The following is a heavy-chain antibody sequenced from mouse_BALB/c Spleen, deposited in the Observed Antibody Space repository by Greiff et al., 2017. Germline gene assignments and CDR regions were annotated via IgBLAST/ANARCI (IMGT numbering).Heavy chain of an antibody. V-gene: IGHV5-17*02. CDR3: ARWGGPLDY. CDR2: ISSGSSTI. CDR1: GFTFSSFG. D-gene: IGHD1-1*02. Sequence: EVKLMESGGGLVQPGGSRKLSCAASGFTFSSFGMHWVRQAPEKGLEWVAYISSGSSTIYYADTVKGRFTISRDNPKNTLFLQMTSLRSEDTAMYYCARWGGPLDYWGQGTTLTVSS. J-gene: IGHJ2*01.